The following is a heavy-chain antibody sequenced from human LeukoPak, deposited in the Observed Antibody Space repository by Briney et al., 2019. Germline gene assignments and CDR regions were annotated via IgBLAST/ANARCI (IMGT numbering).Heavy chain of an antibody. CDR2: ISGSGGST. CDR1: GFTFSSYA. D-gene: IGHD2-2*02. J-gene: IGHJ4*02. CDR3: AKVYAPIVPAAIPPYFDY. Sequence: GGSLRPSCAASGFTFSSYAMSWVRQAPGKGLEWVSAISGSGGSTYYAVSVKGRFTISRDNSKNTLYLQMNSLRAEDTAVYYCAKVYAPIVPAAIPPYFDYWGQGTLVTVSS. V-gene: IGHV3-23*01.